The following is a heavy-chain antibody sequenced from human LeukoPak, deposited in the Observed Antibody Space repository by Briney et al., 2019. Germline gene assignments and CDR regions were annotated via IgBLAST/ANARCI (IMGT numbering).Heavy chain of an antibody. Sequence: SETLSLTCTVSGGSISSYYWSWIRQPPGKGLEWIGYIYYSGSTNYNPSLKSRVTISVDTSKNQFSLKLSSVTAADTAVYYCARLPRWYYFDYWGQGTLVTVPS. CDR3: ARLPRWYYFDY. D-gene: IGHD6-13*01. CDR1: GGSISSYY. V-gene: IGHV4-59*08. CDR2: IYYSGST. J-gene: IGHJ4*02.